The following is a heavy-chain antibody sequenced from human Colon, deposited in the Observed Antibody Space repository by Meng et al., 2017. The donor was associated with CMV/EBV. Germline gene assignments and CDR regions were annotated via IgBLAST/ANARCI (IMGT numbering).Heavy chain of an antibody. V-gene: IGHV3-30*02. Sequence: AAGFPFRSVGRRWVRQAPGRCLEWMAYIRHDGNTQYYVDSLKGRFTVSRDNSKNTVYLQMDSLRVDDTAVYYCAKEGVQIEPFFDYWGQGTLVTVSS. D-gene: IGHD1-1*01. CDR3: AKEGVQIEPFFDY. J-gene: IGHJ4*02. CDR2: IRHDGNTQ. CDR1: GFPFRSVG.